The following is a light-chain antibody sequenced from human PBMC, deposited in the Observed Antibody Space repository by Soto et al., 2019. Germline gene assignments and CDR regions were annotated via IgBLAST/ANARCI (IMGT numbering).Light chain of an antibody. CDR2: DVS. J-gene: IGLJ1*01. CDR3: SSYTSATTHV. CDR1: SSDVAAYNY. Sequence: QSVLTQPASVSGSPGQSITISCTGTSSDVAAYNYDSWYQQYPGEAPKVIIYDVSHRPAGVSNRFSGSKSGNTASLTISGLQTQDEADYYCSSYTSATTHVFGTGTKVTVL. V-gene: IGLV2-14*01.